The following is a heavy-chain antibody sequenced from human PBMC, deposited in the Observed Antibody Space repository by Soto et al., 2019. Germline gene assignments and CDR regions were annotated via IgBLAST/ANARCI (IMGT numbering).Heavy chain of an antibody. J-gene: IGHJ4*02. CDR3: ARGFRGGYTGLAFDY. Sequence: GGSLRLSCASSGFTFNNYWMGWVRQAPGKGLEWVANIKQDGSETSYVDSVRGRFAISRDNAQNSLCLQMNSLRVEDTAVFYCARGFRGGYTGLAFDYWGQGSLVTVSS. D-gene: IGHD5-18*01. CDR1: GFTFNNYW. CDR2: IKQDGSET. V-gene: IGHV3-7*01.